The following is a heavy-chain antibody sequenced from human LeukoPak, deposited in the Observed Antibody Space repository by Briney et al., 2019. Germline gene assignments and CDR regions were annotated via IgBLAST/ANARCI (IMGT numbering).Heavy chain of an antibody. CDR2: IYPGDSDT. D-gene: IGHD3-3*01. Sequence: HGESLKISCKGAGYSFASYWIGWVRQMPGKGLEWMGIIYPGDSDTRYSPSFQGQVTISADKSISTAYLQWSSLKASDTAMYYCARHITLDAFDIWGQGTMVTVSS. J-gene: IGHJ3*02. V-gene: IGHV5-51*01. CDR3: ARHITLDAFDI. CDR1: GYSFASYW.